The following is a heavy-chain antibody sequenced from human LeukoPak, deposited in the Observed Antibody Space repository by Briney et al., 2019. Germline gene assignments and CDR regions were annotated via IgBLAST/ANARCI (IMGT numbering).Heavy chain of an antibody. V-gene: IGHV4-61*02. D-gene: IGHD2-21*01. J-gene: IGHJ3*02. Sequence: SETLSLTCTVSGGSISSVTCYWSWIRQPAGKGLEWIGRMYNSGSTNYNPSLKSRVTISVDTSNNQFSLRLSSVTAADTAVYYCVRERTMVGGADIWGQGTKVTVSS. CDR1: GGSISSVTCY. CDR2: MYNSGST. CDR3: VRERTMVGGADI.